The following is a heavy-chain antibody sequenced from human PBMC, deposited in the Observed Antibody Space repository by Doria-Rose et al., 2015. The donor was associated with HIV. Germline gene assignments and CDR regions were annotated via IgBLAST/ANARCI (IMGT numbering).Heavy chain of an antibody. D-gene: IGHD6-13*01. Sequence: QVQLVQSGPVLVKPTETLTLTCTVSGVSLSSPGMGVSWIRQPPGKDLEWLAYNFSDDERSYKTSLKSRLTISRGTSKSQVVLTMTDMDPVDTATYYCARIKSSRWYHKYYFDFWGQGTLVIVSA. CDR3: ARIKSSRWYHKYYFDF. CDR2: NFSDDER. V-gene: IGHV2-26*01. J-gene: IGHJ4*02. CDR1: GVSLSSPGMG.